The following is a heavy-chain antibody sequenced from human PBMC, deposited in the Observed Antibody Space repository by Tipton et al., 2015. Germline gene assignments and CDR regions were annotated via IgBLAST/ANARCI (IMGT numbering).Heavy chain of an antibody. Sequence: TLSLTCTVSGGSVSSGSYYWSWIRQPPGKGLEWIGYISFSDTTHYNPSLKSRITISLNTSKNQFSLKLNSVTAADTAVYYCAREVGDYGDLNWYFDLWGRGTLVTVSS. CDR2: ISFSDTT. CDR1: GGSVSSGSYY. CDR3: AREVGDYGDLNWYFDL. J-gene: IGHJ2*01. V-gene: IGHV4-61*01. D-gene: IGHD4-17*01.